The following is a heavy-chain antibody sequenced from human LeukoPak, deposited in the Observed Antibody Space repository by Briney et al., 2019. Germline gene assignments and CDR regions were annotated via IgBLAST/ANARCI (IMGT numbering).Heavy chain of an antibody. J-gene: IGHJ4*02. V-gene: IGHV3-74*01. CDR1: GFTFSSYW. D-gene: IGHD2-15*01. Sequence: GGSLRLSCAASGFTFSSYWMHWVRQAPGKGLVWVSRINSDGSSTSYADSVKGRFTISRDNAKNTLYRQMNSLRAEDTAVYYCAREVVVVAAISGLDYWGQGTLVTVSS. CDR3: AREVVVVAAISGLDY. CDR2: INSDGSST.